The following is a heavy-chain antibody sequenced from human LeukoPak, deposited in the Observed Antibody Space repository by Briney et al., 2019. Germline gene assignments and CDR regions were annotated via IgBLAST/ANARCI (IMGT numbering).Heavy chain of an antibody. V-gene: IGHV3-7*01. J-gene: IGHJ4*02. CDR2: IEYNGGAK. D-gene: IGHD6-25*01. CDR3: ARGAPAAGRVDY. Sequence: GGSLRLSCAASGFTFSSYAMSWVRQAPGKGLEWVANIEYNGGAKDYADSVKGRFSISRDNAKNSLYLQLNSLRNEDTALYYCARGAPAAGRVDYWGQGTLVTVSS. CDR1: GFTFSSYA.